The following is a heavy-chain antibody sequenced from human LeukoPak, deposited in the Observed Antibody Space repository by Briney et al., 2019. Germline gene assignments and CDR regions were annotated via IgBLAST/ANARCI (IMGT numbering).Heavy chain of an antibody. D-gene: IGHD2-2*02. CDR2: VSANGVST. CDR3: ARPLGAIDDAFDI. J-gene: IGHJ3*02. Sequence: QPGGSLRLSCAASGFTFGNYPFSWVRQAPGKGLEWVSVVSANGVSTLYANSVKGRFTISRDNFVNTLYLQMSSLRAEDTAVYYCARPLGAIDDAFDIWGQGTMVTVSS. V-gene: IGHV3-23*01. CDR1: GFTFGNYP.